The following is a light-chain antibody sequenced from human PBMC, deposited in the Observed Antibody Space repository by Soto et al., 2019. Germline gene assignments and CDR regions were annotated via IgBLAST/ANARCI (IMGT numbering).Light chain of an antibody. V-gene: IGLV1-40*01. CDR2: GNS. CDR3: QSYDSSLSGYV. J-gene: IGLJ1*01. Sequence: HSVLTQPPSVSGAAGQRVTISCTGSSSNIGAGYDVHWYQQLPGTAPKPLIYGNSNRPSGVPDRFSGSKSGTSASLAITGLQAEDEADYYCQSYDSSLSGYVFGTGTKVTVL. CDR1: SSNIGAGYD.